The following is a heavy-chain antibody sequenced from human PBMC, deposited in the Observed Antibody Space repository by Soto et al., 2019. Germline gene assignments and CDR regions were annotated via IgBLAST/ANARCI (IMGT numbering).Heavy chain of an antibody. Sequence: QVQLVQSGAEVKKPGASVKVSCKASGYTFTSYDINWVRQATGQGLEWMGWMNPNSGNTGYAQKFQGRVTMTRNTSISTAYMELCSLRSEDTAVYYCARAIKDIVVVVAATYYYYGMDVWGQGTTVTVSS. J-gene: IGHJ6*02. D-gene: IGHD2-15*01. CDR1: GYTFTSYD. CDR2: MNPNSGNT. CDR3: ARAIKDIVVVVAATYYYYGMDV. V-gene: IGHV1-8*01.